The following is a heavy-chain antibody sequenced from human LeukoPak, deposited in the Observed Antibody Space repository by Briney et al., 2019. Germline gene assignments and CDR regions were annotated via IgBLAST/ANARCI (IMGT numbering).Heavy chain of an antibody. J-gene: IGHJ4*02. Sequence: GGSLRLSCAASGFTFSSYWMSWVRQAPGKGLEWVANIKQDGSEKYYVDSVKGRFTISRDNAKNSLYLQMNSLRAEDTAVYYCARAGSGSYGRFDYWGQGTLVTVSS. V-gene: IGHV3-7*04. CDR2: IKQDGSEK. CDR1: GFTFSSYW. CDR3: ARAGSGSYGRFDY. D-gene: IGHD1-26*01.